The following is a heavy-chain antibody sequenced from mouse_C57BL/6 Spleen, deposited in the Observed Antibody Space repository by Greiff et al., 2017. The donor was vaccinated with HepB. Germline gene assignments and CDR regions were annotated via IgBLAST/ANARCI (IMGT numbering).Heavy chain of an antibody. D-gene: IGHD1-1*01. V-gene: IGHV5-12*01. CDR3: ARQVTVVDLYYAMDY. Sequence: EVKLMESGGGLVQPGGSLKLSCAASGFTFSDYYMYWVRQTPEKRLEWVAYISNGGGSTYYPDTVKGRFTISRDNAKNTLYLQMSRLKSEDTAMYYCARQVTVVDLYYAMDYWGQGTSVTVSS. CDR2: ISNGGGST. J-gene: IGHJ4*01. CDR1: GFTFSDYY.